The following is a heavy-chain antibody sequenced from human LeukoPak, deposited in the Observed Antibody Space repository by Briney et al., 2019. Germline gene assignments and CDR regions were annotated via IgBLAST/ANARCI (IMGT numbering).Heavy chain of an antibody. CDR2: IYHSGST. J-gene: IGHJ4*02. CDR3: ARGVARSSKFHFSYYFDY. V-gene: IGHV4-39*07. CDR1: GGSISSSSYY. Sequence: SETLSLTCIVSGGSISSSSYYWGWIRQPPGKGLEWIGSIYHSGSTYYNPPLKSRVTISVDTSKNQFSLNLSSVTAADTAVYYCARGVARSSKFHFSYYFDYWGQGTLVTVSS. D-gene: IGHD6-6*01.